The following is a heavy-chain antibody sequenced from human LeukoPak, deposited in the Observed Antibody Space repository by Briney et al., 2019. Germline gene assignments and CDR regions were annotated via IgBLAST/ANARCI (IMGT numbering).Heavy chain of an antibody. CDR2: IYYSGST. D-gene: IGHD5-24*01. V-gene: IGHV4-39*01. Sequence: PSETLSLTCTVFGGSISSSSYYWGWIRQPPGKGLEWIGSIYYSGSTNYNPSLKSRVTISVDTPKNQFSLKLSSVTAADTAVYYCARYEMATSNDYWGQGTLVIVSS. CDR3: ARYEMATSNDY. CDR1: GGSISSSSYY. J-gene: IGHJ4*02.